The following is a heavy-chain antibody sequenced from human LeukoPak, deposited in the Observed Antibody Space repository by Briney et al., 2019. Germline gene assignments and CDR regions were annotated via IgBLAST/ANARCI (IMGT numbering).Heavy chain of an antibody. D-gene: IGHD3-10*01. Sequence: PGGSLRLSCAASGFTFSTFWMTWVRQAPGKGLEWVANIKQDGGGTYYVDSVKGRFTISRDNAKNSLYLQMNSLRAEDTALYYCARLRGGAYWGQGTLVTVSS. CDR3: ARLRGGAY. CDR2: IKQDGGGT. V-gene: IGHV3-7*01. J-gene: IGHJ4*02. CDR1: GFTFSTFW.